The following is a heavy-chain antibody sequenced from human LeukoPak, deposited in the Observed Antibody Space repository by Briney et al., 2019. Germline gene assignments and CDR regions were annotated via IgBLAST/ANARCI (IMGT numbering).Heavy chain of an antibody. CDR2: IYTSGST. CDR1: GGSISSYY. V-gene: IGHV4-4*07. CDR3: ARHSDITMPRGEKTYPLDY. Sequence: PSETLSLTCTVSGGSISSYYWSWIRQPAGKGLEWIGRIYTSGSTNYNPSLKSRVTITIDTSKNQFSLKLTSVTAADTAVYYCARHSDITMPRGEKTYPLDYWGQGALVTVS. D-gene: IGHD3-10*01. J-gene: IGHJ4*02.